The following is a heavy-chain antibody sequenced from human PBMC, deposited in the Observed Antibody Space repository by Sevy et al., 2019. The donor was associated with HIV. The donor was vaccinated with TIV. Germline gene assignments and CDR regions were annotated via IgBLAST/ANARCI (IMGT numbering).Heavy chain of an antibody. J-gene: IGHJ4*02. CDR3: SRDLRLSGIYRSDY. Sequence: GGSLRLSCAASGFTFSTYGMHWVRQAPGKGLEWVAVIWFDGSNTYYADSVKGRFTISRDIAKNTLHLQMNSLRAEDTAVYYCSRDLRLSGIYRSDYWGQGTLVTVSS. V-gene: IGHV3-33*01. CDR2: IWFDGSNT. CDR1: GFTFSTYG. D-gene: IGHD1-26*01.